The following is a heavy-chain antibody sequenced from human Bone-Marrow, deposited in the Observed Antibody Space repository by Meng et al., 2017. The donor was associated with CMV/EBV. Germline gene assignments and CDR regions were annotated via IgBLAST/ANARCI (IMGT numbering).Heavy chain of an antibody. D-gene: IGHD3-3*01. J-gene: IGHJ4*02. Sequence: AGTLSLSCAASGFSFGSYGMQWVRQAPGKGLEWVSFIRYDGNNKDYGASVNGRFTVSRDNSKNMVYLQMNSLRAEYTAVYYFAKEDSAYFYFRSGYSNPPDYWGQGTLVTVSS. V-gene: IGHV3-30*02. CDR2: IRYDGNNK. CDR1: GFSFGSYG. CDR3: AKEDSAYFYFRSGYSNPPDY.